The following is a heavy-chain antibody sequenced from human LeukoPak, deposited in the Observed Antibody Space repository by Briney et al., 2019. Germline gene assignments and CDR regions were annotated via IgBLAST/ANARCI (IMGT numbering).Heavy chain of an antibody. CDR1: GFTFSNAW. J-gene: IGHJ4*02. Sequence: PGGSLRLSCAASGFTFSNAWMSWVRQAPGKGLEWVGRIKSKTDGGTTDYAAPVKGRFTISRDDSKNTLYLQMNSLRPEDTSVYYCARSPTSWYFDYWGQGTLVTVSS. CDR2: IKSKTDGGTT. D-gene: IGHD2-2*01. CDR3: ARSPTSWYFDY. V-gene: IGHV3-15*01.